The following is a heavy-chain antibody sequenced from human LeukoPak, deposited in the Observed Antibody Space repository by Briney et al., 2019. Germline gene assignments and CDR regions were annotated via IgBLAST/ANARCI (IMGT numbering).Heavy chain of an antibody. V-gene: IGHV4-34*01. CDR1: GGSFSGYY. Sequence: PSETLSLTCAVYGGSFSGYYWSWIRQPPEKGLEWIGEINHSGSTNYNPSLKSRVTISVDTSKNQFSLKLSSVTAADTAVYYCARAIFPPNIAVAGRPFDYWGQGTLVTVSS. CDR2: INHSGST. D-gene: IGHD6-19*01. J-gene: IGHJ4*02. CDR3: ARAIFPPNIAVAGRPFDY.